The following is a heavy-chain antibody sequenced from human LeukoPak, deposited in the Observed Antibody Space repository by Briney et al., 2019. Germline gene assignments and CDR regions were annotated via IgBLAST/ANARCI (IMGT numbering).Heavy chain of an antibody. CDR3: ARDIAAGEDAFDI. CDR1: GFTFSDYY. CDR2: ISSSGSTI. D-gene: IGHD6-13*01. Sequence: GGSLRLSCAASGFTFSDYYMSWIRQAPGKGLEWVSYISSSGSTIYYADSVKGRFTISRDNAKNSLYLQMNSLRAEDTAVYYCARDIAAGEDAFDIWGQGTMVTVSS. V-gene: IGHV3-11*01. J-gene: IGHJ3*02.